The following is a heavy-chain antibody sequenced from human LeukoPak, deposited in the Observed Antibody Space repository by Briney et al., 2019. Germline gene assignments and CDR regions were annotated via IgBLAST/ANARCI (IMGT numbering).Heavy chain of an antibody. D-gene: IGHD2-21*01. CDR1: GFSFSTFV. CDR2: IKPKTDGETT. V-gene: IGHV3-15*07. CDR3: ITPLPYSAQ. J-gene: IGHJ4*02. Sequence: PGGSLRLSCAASGFSFSTFVMHWVRQAPGKGLEWVGRIKPKTDGETTEYAAPVKDRFSISRDDSKSMMYLQMNSLKTEDTAVYYCITPLPYSAQGGQGTLVTVSS.